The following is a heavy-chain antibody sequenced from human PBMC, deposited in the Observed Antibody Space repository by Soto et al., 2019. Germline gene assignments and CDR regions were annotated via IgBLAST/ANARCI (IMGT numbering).Heavy chain of an antibody. CDR1: GFSFGSYA. CDR3: AKVKGCGGGSCYVLDY. J-gene: IGHJ4*02. Sequence: GGSLRLSCAASGFSFGSYAMSWVRQAPGKGLEWVSGISGNGASTYYADSVKGRLTISRDNSKNTVYLQMNSLRAEDTALYHCAKVKGCGGGSCYVLDYWGQGTLVTVSS. D-gene: IGHD2-15*01. V-gene: IGHV3-23*01. CDR2: ISGNGAST.